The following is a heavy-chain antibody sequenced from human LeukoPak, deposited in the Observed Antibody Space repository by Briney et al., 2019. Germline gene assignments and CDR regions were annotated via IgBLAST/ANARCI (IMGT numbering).Heavy chain of an antibody. D-gene: IGHD3-3*01. CDR3: ATDDLTIFGVVLFF. J-gene: IGHJ4*02. Sequence: ASVKVSFKVSGYTLTELSMHWVRQAPGKGLEWMGGFDPEDGETIYAQKFQGRVTMTEDTSTDTAYMELSSLRSEDTAVYYCATDDLTIFGVVLFFWGQGTLVTVSS. V-gene: IGHV1-24*01. CDR2: FDPEDGET. CDR1: GYTLTELS.